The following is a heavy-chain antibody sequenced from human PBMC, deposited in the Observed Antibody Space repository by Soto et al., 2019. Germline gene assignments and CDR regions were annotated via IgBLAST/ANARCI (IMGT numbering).Heavy chain of an antibody. Sequence: EVQLVESGGGLVKPGESLRLSCAASGFTFTNAWMSWVRQAPGKGLEWVGRIKSKTDGGTTDYAAPVKGRFTISRDDSENTLYLQMYSLRPEDTAIYYCARGYSYGPNWESDALDIWGQGAMVTVSS. CDR1: GFTFTNAW. D-gene: IGHD5-18*01. CDR2: IKSKTDGGTT. V-gene: IGHV3-15*01. CDR3: ARGYSYGPNWESDALDI. J-gene: IGHJ3*02.